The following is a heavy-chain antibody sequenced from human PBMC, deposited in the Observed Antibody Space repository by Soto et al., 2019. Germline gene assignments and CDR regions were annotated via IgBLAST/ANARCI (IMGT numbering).Heavy chain of an antibody. CDR3: ARDSRVGANSDACDV. V-gene: IGHV1-18*01. Sequence: LVPSGAEVKKPGASMKVSCKASGYSFDSFGISWVRQAPGQGLEWMGRVNAHNHITKYAQKFQGRVTITRDTTTITDYMEVRSLRSDDTAVYYCARDSRVGANSDACDVWGHGTMVTVSS. D-gene: IGHD1-26*01. J-gene: IGHJ3*01. CDR1: GYSFDSFG. CDR2: VNAHNHIT.